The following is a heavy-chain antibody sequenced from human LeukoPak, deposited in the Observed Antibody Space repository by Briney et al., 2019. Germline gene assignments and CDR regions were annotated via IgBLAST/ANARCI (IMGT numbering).Heavy chain of an antibody. CDR1: GGTFSSYA. J-gene: IGHJ5*02. CDR3: VLPMVRGVINWFDP. Sequence: VASVKVSCKASGGTFSSYAISWVRQAPGQGLEWMGGIIPIFGTANYAQKFQGRVTITADESTSTAYMELSSLRSEDTAVYYCVLPMVRGVINWFDPWGQGTLVTVSS. V-gene: IGHV1-69*13. D-gene: IGHD3-10*01. CDR2: IIPIFGTA.